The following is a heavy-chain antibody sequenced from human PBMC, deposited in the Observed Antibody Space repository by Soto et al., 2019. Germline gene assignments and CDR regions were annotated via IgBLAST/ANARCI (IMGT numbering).Heavy chain of an antibody. CDR3: ARQQYYDSRGLFDY. CDR2: ISYSGRT. V-gene: IGHV4-39*01. Sequence: PSESLSLTCSVSGGSINNRTYYWGWILQPPGKGLEWIGSISYSGRTYDNPSLKSRVTISSDTSNDQFSLKLSSVTAADTAVYYCARQQYYDSRGLFDYWGQGTLVTVSS. CDR1: GGSINNRTYY. D-gene: IGHD3-22*01. J-gene: IGHJ4*02.